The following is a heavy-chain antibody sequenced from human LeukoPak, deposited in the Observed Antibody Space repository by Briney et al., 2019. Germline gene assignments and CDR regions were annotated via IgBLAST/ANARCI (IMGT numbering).Heavy chain of an antibody. V-gene: IGHV3-11*04. D-gene: IGHD2-2*01. Sequence: GGSLRLSCAASGFTFSDYYMSWIRQAPGKGLEWVSYISSSGSTIYYADSVKGRFTISRDNAKNSLYLQMNSLRAEDTAVYYCARVRGAYCSNICYPSDFDYWGQGTLVTVSS. J-gene: IGHJ4*02. CDR3: ARVRGAYCSNICYPSDFDY. CDR2: ISSSGSTI. CDR1: GFTFSDYY.